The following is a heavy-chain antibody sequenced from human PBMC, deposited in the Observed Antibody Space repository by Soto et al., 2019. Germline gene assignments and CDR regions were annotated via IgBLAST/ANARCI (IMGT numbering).Heavy chain of an antibody. CDR2: INQDGTMK. CDR3: ARWQSSGWYLDV. CDR1: GLTFNNYW. V-gene: IGHV3-7*03. J-gene: IGHJ4*02. Sequence: EVQLVESGGGLVQPGGSLRLSCAASGLTFNNYWMSWVRQAPGKGLEWVASINQDGTMKYYVDSVKGRFTISRDNAQNSFLLQMISLRDEDTAVYYCARWQSSGWYLDVWGQGTLLSVSS. D-gene: IGHD6-19*01.